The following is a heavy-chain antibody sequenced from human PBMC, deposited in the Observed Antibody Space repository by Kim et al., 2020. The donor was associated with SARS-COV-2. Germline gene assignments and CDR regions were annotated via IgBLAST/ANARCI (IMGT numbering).Heavy chain of an antibody. CDR2: ISWNSGSI. V-gene: IGHV3-9*01. D-gene: IGHD3-10*01. Sequence: GGSLRLSCAASGFTFDDYAMHWVRQAPGKGLEWVSGISWNSGSIGDADSVKGRFTISRDNAQNSLYLQMNSLRAEDTALYYCAKDISGYYGSGSYYNYWGQGTLVTVSS. CDR1: GFTFDDYA. J-gene: IGHJ4*02. CDR3: AKDISGYYGSGSYYNY.